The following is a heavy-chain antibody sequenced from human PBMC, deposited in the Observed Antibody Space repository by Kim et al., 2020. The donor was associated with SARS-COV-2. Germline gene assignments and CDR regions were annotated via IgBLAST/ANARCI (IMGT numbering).Heavy chain of an antibody. CDR2: IIPIFGTA. Sequence: SVKVSCKASGGTFSSYAISWVRQAPGQGLEWMGGIIPIFGTANYAQKFQGRVTITADESTSTAYMELSSLRSEDTAVYYCARMPPNYDILTGPFDYWGQGTLVTVSS. D-gene: IGHD3-9*01. CDR1: GGTFSSYA. J-gene: IGHJ4*02. CDR3: ARMPPNYDILTGPFDY. V-gene: IGHV1-69*13.